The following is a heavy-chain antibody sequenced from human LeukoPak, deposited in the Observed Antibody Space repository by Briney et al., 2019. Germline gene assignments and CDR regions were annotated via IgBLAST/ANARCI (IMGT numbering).Heavy chain of an antibody. CDR1: GFTFSTYG. V-gene: IGHV3-48*02. CDR2: ISSVITTV. Sequence: GGSLRLSCAASGFTFSTYGMNWVRQAPGKGLEWVSYISSVITTVYYAYSVKGRFTISRDNARNSLYLQMNSLRDEDTAVYYCERGTYYSDCWGQGTLVTVSS. CDR3: ERGTYYSDC. J-gene: IGHJ4*02.